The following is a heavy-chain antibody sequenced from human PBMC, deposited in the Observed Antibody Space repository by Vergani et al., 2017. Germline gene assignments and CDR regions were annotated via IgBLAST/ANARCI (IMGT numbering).Heavy chain of an antibody. Sequence: EVQLLQSGGGVIQPGGSVRLSCAASGFTFSACPMTWVRQAPGKGLEWVSGISGRGVSAYYTDSVKGRFTITRDNSKNMLFLQMNNLRTEDTAIYYCAKQYFVSGNYLFDYWGQGTLVTVSS. CDR2: ISGRGVSA. CDR1: GFTFSACP. CDR3: AKQYFVSGNYLFDY. V-gene: IGHV3-23*01. J-gene: IGHJ4*02. D-gene: IGHD3-10*01.